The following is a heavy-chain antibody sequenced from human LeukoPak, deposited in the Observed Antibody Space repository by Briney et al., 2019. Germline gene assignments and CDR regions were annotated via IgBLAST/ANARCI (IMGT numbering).Heavy chain of an antibody. Sequence: SETLSLTCTVSGDSISSYYWSWIRQPAGKGLEWIGRIYNSGSTNYNPSLKGRVTMSVDTSKYQFSLRLSSVSAADTAVYYCARTKSGYYFMDVWGKGTTVTVSS. CDR1: GDSISSYY. V-gene: IGHV4-4*07. J-gene: IGHJ6*03. CDR2: IYNSGST. CDR3: ARTKSGYYFMDV. D-gene: IGHD7-27*01.